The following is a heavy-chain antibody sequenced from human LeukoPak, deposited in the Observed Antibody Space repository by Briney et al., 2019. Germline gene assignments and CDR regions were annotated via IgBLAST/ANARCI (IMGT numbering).Heavy chain of an antibody. J-gene: IGHJ4*02. V-gene: IGHV1-46*01. D-gene: IGHD3-22*01. CDR3: ARDSPSIYDSSGYYPSYFDY. CDR2: INPSGGST. Sequence: GASVKVSCRASGYTFTSYYMHWVRQAPGQGLEWMGIINPSGGSTSYAQKFQGRVTMTRDMSTSTVYMELSSLRSEDTAVYYCARDSPSIYDSSGYYPSYFDYWGQGTLVTVSS. CDR1: GYTFTSYY.